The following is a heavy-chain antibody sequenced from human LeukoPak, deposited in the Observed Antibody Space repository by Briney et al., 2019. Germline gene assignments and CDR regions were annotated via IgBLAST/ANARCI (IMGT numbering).Heavy chain of an antibody. CDR2: IWYDGSNK. J-gene: IGHJ4*02. D-gene: IGHD4-23*01. CDR1: GFTFSSYG. CDR3: ARGDYGGNSRYPYFDY. Sequence: GGSLRLSYAASGFTFSSYGMHWVRQAPGKGLEWVAVIWYDGSNKYYADSVKGRFTISRDNSKNTLYLQMNSLRAEDTAVYYCARGDYGGNSRYPYFDYWGQGTLVTVSS. V-gene: IGHV3-33*01.